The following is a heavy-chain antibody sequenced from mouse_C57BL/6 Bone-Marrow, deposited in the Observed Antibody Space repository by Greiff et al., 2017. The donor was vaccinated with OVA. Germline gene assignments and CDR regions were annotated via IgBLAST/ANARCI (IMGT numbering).Heavy chain of an antibody. CDR2: IYPGSGNT. CDR3: ARGGSSYPYWYFDV. V-gene: IGHV1-76*01. D-gene: IGHD1-1*01. Sequence: VQLQQSGAELVRPGASVKLSCKASGYTFTDYYINWVKQRPGQGLEWIARIYPGSGNTYYNEKFKGKATLTAEKSSSTAYMQLSSLTSEDSAVYFCARGGSSYPYWYFDVWGTGTTVTVSS. J-gene: IGHJ1*03. CDR1: GYTFTDYY.